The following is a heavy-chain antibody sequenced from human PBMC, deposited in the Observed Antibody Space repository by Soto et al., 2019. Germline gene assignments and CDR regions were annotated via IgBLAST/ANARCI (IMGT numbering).Heavy chain of an antibody. CDR2: IIPIFGVT. CDR3: VRDWESTTQMWGFGDS. J-gene: IGHJ4*02. V-gene: IGHV1-69*04. CDR1: GGTFSSYT. D-gene: IGHD3-10*01. Sequence: QVQVVQSGAEVKKPGSSVKVSCKASGGTFSSYTITWVRQAPGQGLEWLGRIIPIFGVTNYAQKFQDRLTMSADRPTTTAYMELSSLTSADTAVYYCVRDWESTTQMWGFGDSWGQGTLVTVSS.